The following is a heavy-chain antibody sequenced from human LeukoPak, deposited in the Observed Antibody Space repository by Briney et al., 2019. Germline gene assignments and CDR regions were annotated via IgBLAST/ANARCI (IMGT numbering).Heavy chain of an antibody. V-gene: IGHV3-23*01. CDR3: AKMRAAARSWFDP. J-gene: IGHJ5*02. Sequence: PGGSLRLSCAASGFTFSNYAMSWVRQAPGKGLAWVSSISSSTGNTYYADSVKGRFIISRDNSKNTLSLQMNSLRVDDTAVYYCAKMRAAARSWFDPWGQGTLVTVSS. CDR1: GFTFSNYA. D-gene: IGHD6-25*01. CDR2: ISSSTGNT.